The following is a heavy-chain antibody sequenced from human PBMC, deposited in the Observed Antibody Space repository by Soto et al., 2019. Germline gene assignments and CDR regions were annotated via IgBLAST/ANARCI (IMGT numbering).Heavy chain of an antibody. CDR3: ARSLRVGAFDI. CDR1: GDSISRGNYH. V-gene: IGHV4-30-4*01. D-gene: IGHD2-15*01. J-gene: IGHJ3*02. Sequence: SETLSLTCTVSGDSISRGNYHWSGIRQPQGKGLEWIGYITTSGSTYYNPSLKSRVTISVDTSKNQFSLKLSSVTAADTAVYYCARSLRVGAFDIWGQGTMLAVSS. CDR2: ITTSGST.